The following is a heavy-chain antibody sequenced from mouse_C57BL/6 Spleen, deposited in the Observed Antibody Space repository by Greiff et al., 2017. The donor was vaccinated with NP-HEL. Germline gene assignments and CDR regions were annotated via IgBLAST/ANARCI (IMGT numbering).Heavy chain of an antibody. J-gene: IGHJ1*03. CDR1: GYSFTDYN. CDR3: ARYYYGSSNWYFYV. CDR2: INPNYGTT. D-gene: IGHD1-1*01. Sequence: VQLQQSGPELVKPGASVKISCKASGYSFTDYNMNWVKQSNGKSLEWIGVINPNYGTTSYNQKFKGKATLTVDQSSSTAYMQFNSLTSEDSAVYYCARYYYGSSNWYFYVWGTGTTVTVSS. V-gene: IGHV1-39*01.